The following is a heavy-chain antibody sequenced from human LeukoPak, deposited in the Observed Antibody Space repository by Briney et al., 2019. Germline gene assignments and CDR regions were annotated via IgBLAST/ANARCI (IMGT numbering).Heavy chain of an antibody. V-gene: IGHV3-30*02. J-gene: IGHJ5*02. D-gene: IGHD1-20*01. CDR1: GFTFSRYG. CDR2: IRYDGTSK. CDR3: AKDYGVTGTGGAWLEP. Sequence: GGSLRLSCAASGFTFSRYGMHWVRQAPGRGLEWVTFIRYDGTSKYYADSVKGRFTISRDNSKNTLFLQMNSLRPEDTAIYYCAKDYGVTGTGGAWLEPWGQGAVVTVSS.